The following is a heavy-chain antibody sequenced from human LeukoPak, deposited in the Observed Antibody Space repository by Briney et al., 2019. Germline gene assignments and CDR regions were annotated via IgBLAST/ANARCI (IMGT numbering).Heavy chain of an antibody. CDR2: IKQDGSEK. CDR3: ASLWDDGY. CDR1: GFTFSNYW. Sequence: GGSLSLSCAASGFTFSNYWITWVRQAPGRGLEGVATIKQDGSEKYYVNSVKGRFTISRDNSKDSLYLQMNSLRADDTAVYYCASLWDDGYWGQGTLVKVSS. D-gene: IGHD1-1*01. V-gene: IGHV3-7*02. J-gene: IGHJ4*02.